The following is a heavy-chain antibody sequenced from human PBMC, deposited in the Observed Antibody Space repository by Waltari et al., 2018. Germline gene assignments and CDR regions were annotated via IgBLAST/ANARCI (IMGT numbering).Heavy chain of an antibody. V-gene: IGHV4-34*01. J-gene: IGHJ4*02. CDR3: ARRGRYSSSWGY. Sequence: QVQLQQWGAGLLKPSEPLSLPCAVSGGSFSGYSWSWIRQPPGKGLEWIGEINHSGSTNYNPSLKSRVTISVDTSKNQFSLKLSSVTAADTAVYYWARRGRYSSSWGYWGQGTLVTVSS. D-gene: IGHD6-13*01. CDR2: INHSGST. CDR1: GGSFSGYS.